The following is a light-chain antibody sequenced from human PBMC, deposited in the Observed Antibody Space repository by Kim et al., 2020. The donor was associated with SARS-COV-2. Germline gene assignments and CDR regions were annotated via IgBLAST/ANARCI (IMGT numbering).Light chain of an antibody. CDR1: ELGDKY. J-gene: IGLJ3*02. CDR2: QND. V-gene: IGLV3-1*01. Sequence: YELPQPPSVSVPSGQTATITCSGDELGDKYVYWYQKKPGQSPVLVMYQNDKRPSGIPERFSGSNSGNTATLTISETPALDEADYYCQTWDSSTGVFGGG. CDR3: QTWDSSTGV.